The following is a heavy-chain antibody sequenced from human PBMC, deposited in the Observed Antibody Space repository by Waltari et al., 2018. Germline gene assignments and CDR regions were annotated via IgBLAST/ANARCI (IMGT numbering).Heavy chain of an antibody. J-gene: IGHJ4*02. D-gene: IGHD6-19*01. CDR1: GGTFSSYA. Sequence: QVQLVQSGAEVKKPGSSVKVSCKASGGTFSSYAISWVRQAPGQGLEWMGGIIPSFGTANYAQKFQGRVTITADESTSTADMELSSLRSEDTAVYYCASWNSSGWYYFDYWGQGTLVTVSS. CDR3: ASWNSSGWYYFDY. V-gene: IGHV1-69*01. CDR2: IIPSFGTA.